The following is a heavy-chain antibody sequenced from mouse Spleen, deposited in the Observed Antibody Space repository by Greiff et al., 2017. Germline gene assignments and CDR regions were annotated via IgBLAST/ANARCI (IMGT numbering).Heavy chain of an antibody. V-gene: IGHV1-42*01. CDR1: GYSFTGYY. Sequence: EVQLQQSGPELVKPGASVKISCKASGYSFTGYYMNWVKQSPEKSLEWIGEINPSTGGTTYNQKFKAKATLTVDKSSSTAYMQLKSLTSEDSAVYYCARNSLLRLPAYWGQGTLVTGSA. J-gene: IGHJ3*01. CDR3: ARNSLLRLPAY. D-gene: IGHD1-2*01. CDR2: INPSTGGT.